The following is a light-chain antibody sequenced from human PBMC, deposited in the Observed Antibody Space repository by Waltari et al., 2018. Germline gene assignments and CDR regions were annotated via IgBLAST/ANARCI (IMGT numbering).Light chain of an antibody. CDR3: QQRGNWPLT. CDR2: DAS. CDR1: QSVSSF. V-gene: IGKV3-11*01. J-gene: IGKJ4*01. Sequence: EIVLTQSPANLSLSPGERATLSCRASQSVSSFLAWYQQKPVQAPRLLIYDASNRATGIPARFSGSGSGTDFTLTISSLEPEDFAVYYCQQRGNWPLTFGGGTKVEIK.